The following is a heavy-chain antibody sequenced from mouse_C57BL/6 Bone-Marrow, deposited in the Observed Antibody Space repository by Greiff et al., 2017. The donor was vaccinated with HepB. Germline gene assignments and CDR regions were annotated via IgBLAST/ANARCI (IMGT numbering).Heavy chain of an antibody. J-gene: IGHJ2*01. D-gene: IGHD1-1*01. CDR2: IHPNSGST. V-gene: IGHV1-64*01. Sequence: QVQLQQPGAELLKPGASVKLSCKASGYTFTSYWMHWVKQRPGQGLEWIGMIHPNSGSTNYNEKFKSKATLTVDKSSSTAYMQLSSLTSEDSAVYYCARGVITTVVRESYFDYWGQGTTLTVSS. CDR1: GYTFTSYW. CDR3: ARGVITTVVRESYFDY.